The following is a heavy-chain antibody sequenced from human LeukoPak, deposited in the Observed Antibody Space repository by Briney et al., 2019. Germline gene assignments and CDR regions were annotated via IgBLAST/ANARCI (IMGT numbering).Heavy chain of an antibody. Sequence: SETLSLTCTVSGGSISSYYWTWIRQSPGKGLEWIGYIYNIGSTHYNPSLKSRVTISVDTSKNQFSLKLSSVTAADTAVYYCARALYYYGSGSDNWSDPWGQGTLVTVSS. V-gene: IGHV4-59*08. CDR2: IYNIGST. D-gene: IGHD3-10*01. CDR3: ARALYYYGSGSDNWSDP. CDR1: GGSISSYY. J-gene: IGHJ5*02.